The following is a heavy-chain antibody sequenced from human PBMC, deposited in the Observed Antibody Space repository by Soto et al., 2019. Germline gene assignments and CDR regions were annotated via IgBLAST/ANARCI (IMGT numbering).Heavy chain of an antibody. CDR3: ARDLRIAVAGVYFDC. V-gene: IGHV1-18*01. D-gene: IGHD6-19*01. CDR1: GYTFTSYG. CDR2: ISAYNGNT. J-gene: IGHJ4*02. Sequence: GASVKVSCKASGYTFTSYGISWVRQAPGQGLEWMGWISAYNGNTNYAQKLQGRVTMTTDTSTSTAYMELRSLRSDDTAVYYCARDLRIAVAGVYFDCWGQGTLVTVSS.